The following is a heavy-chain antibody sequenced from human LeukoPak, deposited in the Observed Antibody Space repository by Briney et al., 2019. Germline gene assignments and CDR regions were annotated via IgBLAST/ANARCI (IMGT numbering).Heavy chain of an antibody. D-gene: IGHD1/OR15-1a*01. V-gene: IGHV4-59*01. CDR2: IYYSGST. CDR1: GGSISSYY. CDR3: ARGTGGWYFDL. Sequence: PSGTLSLTCTVSGGSISSYYWSWIRQPPGKGLEWIGYIYYSGSTNYNPSLKSRVTISIDTSKNQFSLKLTSVTAADTAVYYCARGTGGWYFDLWGRGTLVTVSS. J-gene: IGHJ2*01.